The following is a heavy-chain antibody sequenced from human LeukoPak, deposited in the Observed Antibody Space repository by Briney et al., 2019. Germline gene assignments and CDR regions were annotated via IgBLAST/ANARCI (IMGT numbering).Heavy chain of an antibody. CDR1: GFTFSNYA. J-gene: IGHJ4*02. CDR3: AKRDY. CDR2: ITGSGGRT. Sequence: GGSLRLPCATSGFTFSNYAMNWVRQAPGKGLEWVSAITGSGGRTYYANSVKGRFTISRDNSKNTLYLQMNSLRAEDTAVYYCAKRDYWGQGTLVTVSS. V-gene: IGHV3-23*01.